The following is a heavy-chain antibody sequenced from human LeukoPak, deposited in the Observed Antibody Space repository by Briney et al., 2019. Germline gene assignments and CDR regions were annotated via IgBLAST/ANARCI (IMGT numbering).Heavy chain of an antibody. Sequence: GRSLRLSCAASGFTFSSYGMHWVRQAPGKGLEWVAVISYDGSNKYYADSVKGRFTISRDNSKNTLYLQMNSLRAEDTAVYYCARERESGRGYYGMDVWGQGTTVTVSS. CDR3: ARERESGRGYYGMDV. D-gene: IGHD3-10*01. J-gene: IGHJ6*02. CDR2: ISYDGSNK. V-gene: IGHV3-30*03. CDR1: GFTFSSYG.